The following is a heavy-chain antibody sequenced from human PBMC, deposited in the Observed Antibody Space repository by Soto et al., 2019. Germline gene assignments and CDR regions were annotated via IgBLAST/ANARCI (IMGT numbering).Heavy chain of an antibody. CDR3: AGVFDSRVTLAF. CDR1: GYTFTSYG. J-gene: IGHJ4*02. V-gene: IGHV1-18*01. D-gene: IGHD3-22*01. CDR2: ISAYNINT. Sequence: QVPLVQSGIEIKKPGASVKVSCKASGYTFTSYGISWVRQAPGQGLEWMGWISAYNINTNYAQNFQGRVTMTTDTTTTTASRDLRGWRSVDAAGYCWAGVFDSRVTLAFGGKGTLVSFSS.